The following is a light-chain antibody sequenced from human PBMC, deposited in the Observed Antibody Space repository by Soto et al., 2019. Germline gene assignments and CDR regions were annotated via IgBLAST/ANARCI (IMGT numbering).Light chain of an antibody. CDR3: SSYTSSTLVV. CDR1: SSDVGGYNY. Sequence: QSVLTQPASVSGSPGQSITISCTGTSSDVGGYNYVSWYQQHPGKVPKLMISEVSNRPSGVSNRFSGSKSGNTASLTISGLQAEDEADYYCSSYTSSTLVVFGGGTKVTVL. CDR2: EVS. J-gene: IGLJ2*01. V-gene: IGLV2-14*01.